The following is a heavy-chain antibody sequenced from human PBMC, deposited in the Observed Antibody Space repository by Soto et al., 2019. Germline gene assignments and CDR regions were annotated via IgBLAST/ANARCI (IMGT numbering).Heavy chain of an antibody. D-gene: IGHD3-10*01. CDR3: ARIPYYYGSGSYYRGYNDY. CDR1: GGSFSGYY. V-gene: IGHV4-34*01. CDR2: INHSGST. Sequence: QVQLQQWGAGLLKPSETLSLTCAVYGGSFSGYYWSWIRQPPGKGLEWIGEINHSGSTNYNPSLKSRVTISVDTAKNQFSRKLSSVTAADTAVYYCARIPYYYGSGSYYRGYNDYWGQGTLVTVSS. J-gene: IGHJ4*02.